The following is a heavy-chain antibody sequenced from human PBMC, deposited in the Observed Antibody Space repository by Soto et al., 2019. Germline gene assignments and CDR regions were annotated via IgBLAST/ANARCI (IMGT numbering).Heavy chain of an antibody. CDR3: ARSKNEIVGGPGSGFDI. CDR2: FSGSFSTT. V-gene: IGHV3-23*01. J-gene: IGHJ3*02. D-gene: IGHD1-26*01. Sequence: GGSLRLSCAASGFTLSTYAVSWVRQGPGKGLMWVSGFSGSFSTTYLADSVKGRFAISIDRSKNTLFLEMNNVRAEDTALYFCARSKNEIVGGPGSGFDIWGQGTMVTVSS. CDR1: GFTLSTYA.